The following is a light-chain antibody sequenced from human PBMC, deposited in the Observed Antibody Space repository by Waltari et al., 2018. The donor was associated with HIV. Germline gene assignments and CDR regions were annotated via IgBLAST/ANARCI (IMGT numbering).Light chain of an antibody. Sequence: EILLTQSPDTLSLSPGERATLSCRASQTVSRNYFAWYQQKSGQPPRLLIYGASSRATGIPDRFSGSGSGTDFTLTISRLEPEDFAVYYCQEYFTSQSFGQGTRVEMK. CDR3: QEYFTSQS. CDR2: GAS. V-gene: IGKV3-20*01. J-gene: IGKJ2*03. CDR1: QTVSRNY.